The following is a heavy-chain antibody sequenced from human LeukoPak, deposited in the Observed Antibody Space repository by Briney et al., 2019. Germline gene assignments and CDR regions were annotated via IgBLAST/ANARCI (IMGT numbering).Heavy chain of an antibody. CDR1: GGSISSYY. CDR3: ARQGGGFWYFWL. Sequence: SETLSLTCTVSGGSISSYYWSWIRQPPGKGLEWIGYIYYSGSTNYNPSLKSRVTISVDTSKNQFSLKLSSVTAADTAVYYCARQGGGFWYFWLWGRGTMVTV. V-gene: IGHV4-59*08. D-gene: IGHD6-25*01. CDR2: IYYSGST. J-gene: IGHJ2*01.